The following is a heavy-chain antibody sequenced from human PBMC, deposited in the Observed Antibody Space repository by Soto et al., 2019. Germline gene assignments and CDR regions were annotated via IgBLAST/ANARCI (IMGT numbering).Heavy chain of an antibody. CDR1: GGSISSGGFY. CDR2: IYYSGST. CDR3: ARLAYYYGSGSDYYFYGMDV. Sequence: SETLSLTCTVSGGSISSGGFYWSWILQHPGKGLEWIGYIYYSGSTYYNPSLKSRVTISVDTSKNQFSLKLSSVSAADTAVYYCARLAYYYGSGSDYYFYGMDVWGQGTTVTVS. J-gene: IGHJ6*02. V-gene: IGHV4-31*03. D-gene: IGHD3-10*01.